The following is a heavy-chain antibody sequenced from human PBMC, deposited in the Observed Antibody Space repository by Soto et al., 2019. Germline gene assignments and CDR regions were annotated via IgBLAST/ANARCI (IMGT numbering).Heavy chain of an antibody. J-gene: IGHJ4*02. D-gene: IGHD5-18*01. CDR1: GYTFTSYY. V-gene: IGHV1-46*01. CDR3: ARGSRRMMYGYGAIEH. CDR2: INPSGGST. Sequence: ASVKVSCKASGYTFTSYYMHWVRQAPGQGLEWMGIINPSGGSTSYAQKFQGRVTMTRDTSTSTAYMELSSLRSEDTAVYYCARGSRRMMYGYGAIEHWGPGTLV.